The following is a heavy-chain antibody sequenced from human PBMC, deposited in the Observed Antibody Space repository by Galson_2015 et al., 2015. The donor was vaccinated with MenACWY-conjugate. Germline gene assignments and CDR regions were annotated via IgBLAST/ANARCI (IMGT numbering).Heavy chain of an antibody. CDR1: GFTFSSYA. J-gene: IGHJ5*02. Sequence: SLRLSCAVSGFTFSSYAFSWVRQAPGKGLEWVSGISASGSSTSYVDSVKGRFTISRDNSKNTVYLQMNSLRVEDTAVYYCARKMASASSGRTGAWFDPWGQGTLVTVSS. V-gene: IGHV3-23*01. D-gene: IGHD3-22*01. CDR3: ARKMASASSGRTGAWFDP. CDR2: ISASGSST.